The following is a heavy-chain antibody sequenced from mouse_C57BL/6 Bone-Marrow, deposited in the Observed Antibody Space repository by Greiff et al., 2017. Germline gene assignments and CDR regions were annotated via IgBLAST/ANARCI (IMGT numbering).Heavy chain of an antibody. Sequence: VHLVESGPELVKPGASVKISCKASGYTFTDYYINWVKQRPGQGLEWIGWIYPGSGNTKYNEKFKGKATLTVDTSSSTAYMQLSSLTSEDSAGYFCARGYYGSSAWFAYWGQGTLVTVSA. CDR3: ARGYYGSSAWFAY. CDR2: IYPGSGNT. D-gene: IGHD1-1*01. J-gene: IGHJ3*01. CDR1: GYTFTDYY. V-gene: IGHV1-84*01.